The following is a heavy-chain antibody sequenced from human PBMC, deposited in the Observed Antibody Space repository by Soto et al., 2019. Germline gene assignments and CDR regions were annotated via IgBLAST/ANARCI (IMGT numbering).Heavy chain of an antibody. Sequence: QVQLVESGGGVVQPGRSLRLSCAASGFTFSSYAMHWVRQAPGKGLEWVAVISYDGSNKYYADSVKGRFTISRDNSKNTLYLQMNSLRAEDTAVYYCARDLAGVGAARFLYYYYGMDVWGQGTTVTVSS. CDR3: ARDLAGVGAARFLYYYYGMDV. J-gene: IGHJ6*02. CDR2: ISYDGSNK. D-gene: IGHD6-6*01. V-gene: IGHV3-30-3*01. CDR1: GFTFSSYA.